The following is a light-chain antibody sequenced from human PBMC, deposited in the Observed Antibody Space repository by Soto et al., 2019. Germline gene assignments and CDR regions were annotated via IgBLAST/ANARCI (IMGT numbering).Light chain of an antibody. V-gene: IGLV1-51*01. CDR3: GTWDTGLRTGWV. Sequence: QSVLTQPPSMSAAPGQTVTISCSGGSSNIGNHYVSWYQQVPGTAPKLLIYDNDKRPSGIPDRFSGSKSGTSATLAITGLQTGDEGDYYCGTWDTGLRTGWVFGGGTKLTVL. CDR1: SSNIGNHY. CDR2: DND. J-gene: IGLJ3*02.